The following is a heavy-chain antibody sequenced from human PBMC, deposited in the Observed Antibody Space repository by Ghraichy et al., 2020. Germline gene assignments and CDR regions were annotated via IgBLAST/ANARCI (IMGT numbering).Heavy chain of an antibody. J-gene: IGHJ4*02. CDR3: AKGDYGDHITIVYFDY. D-gene: IGHD4-17*01. CDR1: GFTFSSYA. CDR2: ISGSGGST. Sequence: GGSLRLSCAASGFTFSSYAMSWVRQAPGKGLEWVSAISGSGGSTYYADSVKGRFTISRDNSKNTLYLQMNSLRAEDTAVYYCAKGDYGDHITIVYFDYWGQGTLVTVSS. V-gene: IGHV3-23*01.